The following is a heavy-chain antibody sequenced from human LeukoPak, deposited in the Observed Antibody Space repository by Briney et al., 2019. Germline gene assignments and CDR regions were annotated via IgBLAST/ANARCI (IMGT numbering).Heavy chain of an antibody. Sequence: PGGSLRLSRAASGFTFRGFLMSWVRQTPGKGLEWVANIKQDGSEKYYADSVKGRFTISRDNTKNSLSLQMNSLRAEDTAVYYYARAGSNWNYVYWGQGTLVTVSS. CDR3: ARAGSNWNYVY. D-gene: IGHD1-7*01. V-gene: IGHV3-7*01. J-gene: IGHJ4*02. CDR1: GFTFRGFL. CDR2: IKQDGSEK.